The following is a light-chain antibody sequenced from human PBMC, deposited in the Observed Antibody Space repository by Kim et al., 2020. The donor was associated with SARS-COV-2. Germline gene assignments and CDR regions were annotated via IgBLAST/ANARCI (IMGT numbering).Light chain of an antibody. J-gene: IGLJ2*01. CDR2: EDN. Sequence: PGQTARITFSGDTLPKKYAFLYQQKSGQAPVMIIYEDNKRLAGIPERFSGSSSGTTATLTITGAQPEDEGDFYCYSTDITGNDRMIGGGTQLTVL. V-gene: IGLV3-10*01. CDR1: TLPKKY. CDR3: YSTDITGNDRM.